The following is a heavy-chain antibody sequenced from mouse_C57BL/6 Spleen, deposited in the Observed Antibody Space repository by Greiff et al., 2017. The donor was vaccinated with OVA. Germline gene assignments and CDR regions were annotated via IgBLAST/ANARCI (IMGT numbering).Heavy chain of an antibody. CDR2: IYPGDGDT. Sequence: VQLQQSGAELVKPGASVKISCKASGYAFSSYWMNWVKQRPGKGLEWIGQIYPGDGDTNYTGKFKGQATLPAAKSSSTAYMQLSSLTSEESAVYFCARASYYDYDGGDYYAMDYWGQGTSVTVSS. V-gene: IGHV1-80*01. J-gene: IGHJ4*01. CDR3: ARASYYDYDGGDYYAMDY. CDR1: GYAFSSYW. D-gene: IGHD2-4*01.